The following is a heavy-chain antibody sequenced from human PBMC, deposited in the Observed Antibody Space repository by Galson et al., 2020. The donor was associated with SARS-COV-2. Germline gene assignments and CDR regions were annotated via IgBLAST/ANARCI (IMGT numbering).Heavy chain of an antibody. Sequence: VGSLRLSCVAYGFTFSSHSMNWVRQPPGKGLEWVASISRSRTYIHYADSVKGRFTIYRHNAENSGYLQMNTLRAEDTAVYFCAREPVSNSELFSPGYFDYWGQGTLVTVSS. V-gene: IGHV3-21*01. D-gene: IGHD1-1*01. CDR1: GFTFSSHS. CDR2: ISRSRTYI. CDR3: AREPVSNSELFSPGYFDY. J-gene: IGHJ4*02.